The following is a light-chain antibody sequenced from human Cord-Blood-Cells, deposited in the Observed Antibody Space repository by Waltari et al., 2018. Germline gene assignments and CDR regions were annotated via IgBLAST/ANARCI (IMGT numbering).Light chain of an antibody. CDR1: SSDVGGYNY. J-gene: IGLJ1*01. Sequence: QSALTQPASVSGPPGPSITISCTGPSSDVGGYNYVSWYQKHPGKAPKLMIYEVSNRPSGVSNRFSGSKSGNTASLTISGLQAEDEADYYCSSYTSSSTLVFGTGTKVTVL. CDR2: EVS. V-gene: IGLV2-14*01. CDR3: SSYTSSSTLV.